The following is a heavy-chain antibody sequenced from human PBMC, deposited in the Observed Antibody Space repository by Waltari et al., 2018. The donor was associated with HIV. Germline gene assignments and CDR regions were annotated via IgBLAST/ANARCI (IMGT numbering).Heavy chain of an antibody. Sequence: QVQLQQWGAGLLKPSETLSLTCAVYGGSFSGYYWSWIRQPPGKGLEWIGEINHSGSTNYNPSRKSRVTISVDTSKNQFSLKLSSVTAADTAVYYCARGLRGVAAAGNFDYWGQGTLVTVSS. J-gene: IGHJ4*02. CDR2: INHSGST. V-gene: IGHV4-34*01. D-gene: IGHD6-13*01. CDR1: GGSFSGYY. CDR3: ARGLRGVAAAGNFDY.